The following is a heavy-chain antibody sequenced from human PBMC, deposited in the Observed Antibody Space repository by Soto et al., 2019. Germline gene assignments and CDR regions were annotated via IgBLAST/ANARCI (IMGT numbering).Heavy chain of an antibody. J-gene: IGHJ1*01. Sequence: EVQLLESGGGLVQAGGSLRLSCAPSGFTFRNFAMSWLRQAPGNGLEWLSTINPSGGTTYSVDSVKGRFTISRDNSKNTLYLQMNSLRVDDTAVYYGANVGCCSGSTCPLQHWGQCTLVSVYS. CDR2: INPSGGTT. D-gene: IGHD2-15*01. CDR1: GFTFRNFA. CDR3: ANVGCCSGSTCPLQH. V-gene: IGHV3-23*01.